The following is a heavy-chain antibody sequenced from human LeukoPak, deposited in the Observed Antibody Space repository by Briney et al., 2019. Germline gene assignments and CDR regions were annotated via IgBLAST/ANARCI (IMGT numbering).Heavy chain of an antibody. V-gene: IGHV1-2*02. CDR3: ARKGPSDRYCSSTSCFSYFDY. CDR2: INPNSGGT. CDR1: GYTFTGYY. Sequence: ASVKVSCKASGYTFTGYYMHWVRQAPGQGLEWMGWINPNSGGTNYAQKFQGRVTMTRDTSISTAYMELSRLRSDDTAVYYCARKGPSDRYCSSTSCFSYFDYWGQGTLVTVSS. J-gene: IGHJ4*02. D-gene: IGHD2-2*01.